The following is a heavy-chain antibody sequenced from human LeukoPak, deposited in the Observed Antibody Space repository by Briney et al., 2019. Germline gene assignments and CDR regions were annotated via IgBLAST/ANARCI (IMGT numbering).Heavy chain of an antibody. Sequence: GGSLRLSCAASGFTVTGNYMSWIRQAPGKGLEWVSVLYSGGSTYYGDSVKGRFTVSRHNSKNTLYLQMDSLTVEDTAVYYCARAPTSYWYFDLWGRGTPVTVSS. CDR3: ARAPTSYWYFDL. CDR1: GFTVTGNY. J-gene: IGHJ2*01. CDR2: LYSGGST. V-gene: IGHV3-53*01.